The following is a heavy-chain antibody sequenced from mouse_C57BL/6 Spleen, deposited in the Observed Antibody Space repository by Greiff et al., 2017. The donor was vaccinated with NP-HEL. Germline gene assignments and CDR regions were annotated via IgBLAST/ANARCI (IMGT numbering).Heavy chain of an antibody. CDR3: ARWGNKAYYFDY. J-gene: IGHJ2*01. CDR2: IYPGDGDT. Sequence: QVQLQQSGAELVKPGASVKISCKASGYAFSSYWMNWVKQRPGKGLEWIGQIYPGDGDTNYNGKFKGKATLTADKSSSTAYMQLSSLTSEDSAVYFCARWGNKAYYFDYWGQGTTLTVSS. D-gene: IGHD2-1*01. V-gene: IGHV1-80*01. CDR1: GYAFSSYW.